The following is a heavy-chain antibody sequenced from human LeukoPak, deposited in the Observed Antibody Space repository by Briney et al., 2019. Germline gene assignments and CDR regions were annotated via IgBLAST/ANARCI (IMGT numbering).Heavy chain of an antibody. D-gene: IGHD1-1*01. J-gene: IGHJ6*03. CDR2: ITASGGKT. V-gene: IGHV3-23*01. CDR1: GFDFSSYG. Sequence: GALRLSCAASGFDFSSYGMNWVRQAPGKGLEWVPGITASGGKTYSADSVKGRFTISRDNSNNTLYLQMNSLRAEDTAVYYCAKTTRTILFYYYYMDVWGKGTTVTISS. CDR3: AKTTRTILFYYYYMDV.